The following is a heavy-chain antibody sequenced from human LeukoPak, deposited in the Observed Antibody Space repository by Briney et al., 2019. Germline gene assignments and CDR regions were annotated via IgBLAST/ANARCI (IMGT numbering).Heavy chain of an antibody. Sequence: GASVKVSCKASGYTFTYRYLHWVRQAPGQALEWMGWITPFNGNTNYAQKFQDRVTITRDRSMSTAYMELSSLRSEDTAMYYCARSPEGDDAFDIWGQGTMVTVSS. V-gene: IGHV1-45*02. D-gene: IGHD3-10*01. CDR2: ITPFNGNT. J-gene: IGHJ3*02. CDR3: ARSPEGDDAFDI. CDR1: GYTFTYRY.